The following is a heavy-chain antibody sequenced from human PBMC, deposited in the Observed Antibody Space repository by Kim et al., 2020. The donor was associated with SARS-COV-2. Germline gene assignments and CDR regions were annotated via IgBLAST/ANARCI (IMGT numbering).Heavy chain of an antibody. CDR3: ARDFHHYGMDV. CDR2: LWHDGSNE. V-gene: IGHV3-33*01. J-gene: IGHJ6*02. Sequence: GGSLRLSCVASGFSISGYAMHWVRQAPGKGLEWVAFLWHDGSNEHYADSVKGRFTISRDNSKNTVYLEMNILRVDDTAVYYCARDFHHYGMDVWGQGTT. CDR1: GFSISGYA.